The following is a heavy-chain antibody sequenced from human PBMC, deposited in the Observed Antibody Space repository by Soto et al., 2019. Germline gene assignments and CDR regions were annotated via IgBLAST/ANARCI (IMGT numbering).Heavy chain of an antibody. CDR3: TKNWNNAYSSLSH. D-gene: IGHD1-1*01. V-gene: IGHV3-23*01. Sequence: GALRVSCAASGLNFTTYARTWVRQATGKGLEWVSAISGSGGSTYYADSVKGRFTISRDNSKNTLFRQMNSLRADDTAVYYGTKNWNNAYSSLSHWGQGTLVTVSS. CDR1: GLNFTTYA. CDR2: ISGSGGST. J-gene: IGHJ4*02.